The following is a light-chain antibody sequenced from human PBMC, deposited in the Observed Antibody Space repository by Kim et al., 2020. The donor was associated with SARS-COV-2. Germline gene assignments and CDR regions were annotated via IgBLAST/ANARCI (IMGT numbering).Light chain of an antibody. V-gene: IGLV3-1*01. CDR1: KLGDKY. Sequence: SYELTPPPSVSVSPGQTASITCSGDKLGDKYACWYQQKPGQSPVLVIYQDSKRPSGIPERFSGSNSGNTATLTISGTQAMDEADYYCQAWDSSTAVFGGGTKLTVL. CDR2: QDS. CDR3: QAWDSSTAV. J-gene: IGLJ3*02.